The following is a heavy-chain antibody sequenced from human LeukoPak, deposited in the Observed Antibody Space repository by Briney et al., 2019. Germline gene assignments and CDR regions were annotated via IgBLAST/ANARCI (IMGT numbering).Heavy chain of an antibody. CDR3: AKAAVDYYYYYGMDV. CDR2: IRGSGGST. CDR1: GFTFSSYG. V-gene: IGHV3-23*01. J-gene: IGHJ6*02. Sequence: GGSLRLSCAASGFTFSSYGMHWVRQAPGKGLEWLSAIRGSGGSTYYADSVKGRFTISRDNSKNTLYLQMNSLRAEDTAVYYCAKAAVDYYYYYGMDVWGQGTTVTVSS. D-gene: IGHD5-18*01.